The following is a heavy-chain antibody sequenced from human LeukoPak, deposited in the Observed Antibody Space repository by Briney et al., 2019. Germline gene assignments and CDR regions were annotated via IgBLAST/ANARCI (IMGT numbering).Heavy chain of an antibody. Sequence: SENLSLTCAVYGGSFSGYYWSWNRQPPGKGLEWMGEVNHSGSTNYNPSLKRRVTISVDTSKNQFSLKLSSVTAADTAVYYCARGGGYCSGGSCYEDYWAQETVLTVSS. CDR3: ARGGGYCSGGSCYEDY. J-gene: IGHJ4*02. D-gene: IGHD2-15*01. V-gene: IGHV4-34*01. CDR2: VNHSGST. CDR1: GGSFSGYY.